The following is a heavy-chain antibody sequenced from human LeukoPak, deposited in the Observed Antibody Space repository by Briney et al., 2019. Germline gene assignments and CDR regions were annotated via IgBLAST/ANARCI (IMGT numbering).Heavy chain of an antibody. J-gene: IGHJ4*02. CDR3: AREIFGARAFEY. V-gene: IGHV4-4*02. D-gene: IGHD3-3*01. Sequence: SETLSLTCAVSGVSISTNTWWSWVRQTPGKGLEWIGEFFHSESVNSNPSLESRLTISLDKSKNHFSLELTSVTAADTALYFCAREIFGARAFEYWGQGILVTVSS. CDR1: GVSISTNTW. CDR2: FFHSESV.